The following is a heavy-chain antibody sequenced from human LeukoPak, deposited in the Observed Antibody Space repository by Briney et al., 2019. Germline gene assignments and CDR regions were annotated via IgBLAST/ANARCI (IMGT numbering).Heavy chain of an antibody. Sequence: ASVKVSCKASGYTFTSYGISWVRQAPGQGLEWMGWINAYSGNTNYAQKLQGRVTMTTDTPTSTAYMELRSLKSDDTAVYYCASGAGSWDNFEYWGQGTLVTVSS. CDR3: ASGAGSWDNFEY. V-gene: IGHV1-18*01. CDR1: GYTFTSYG. J-gene: IGHJ4*02. D-gene: IGHD6-13*01. CDR2: INAYSGNT.